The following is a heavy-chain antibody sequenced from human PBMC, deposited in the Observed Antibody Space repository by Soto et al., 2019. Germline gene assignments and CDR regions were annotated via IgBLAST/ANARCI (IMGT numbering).Heavy chain of an antibody. CDR3: AKDISGIAAAGGWFDP. Sequence: EVQLVESGGGLVQPGRSLRLSCAASGFTFDDYAMHWVRQAPGKGLEWVSGISWNSGSIGYADSVKGRFTISRDNAKNSLYLQMNNLRAEDTALYYCAKDISGIAAAGGWFDPWGQGTLVTVSS. J-gene: IGHJ5*02. CDR2: ISWNSGSI. CDR1: GFTFDDYA. V-gene: IGHV3-9*01. D-gene: IGHD6-13*01.